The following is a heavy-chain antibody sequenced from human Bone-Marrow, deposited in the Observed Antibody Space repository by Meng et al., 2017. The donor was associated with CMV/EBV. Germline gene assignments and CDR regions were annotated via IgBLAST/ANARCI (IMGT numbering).Heavy chain of an antibody. CDR3: ARGLVKY. CDR2: IKQDGSEK. V-gene: IGHV3-7*01. D-gene: IGHD2-2*01. Sequence: GESLKISCAASGFTFSSYDMHWVRQATGKGLEWVANIKQDGSEKYYVDSVKGRFTISRDNAKNSLYLQMNSLRAEDTAVYYCARGLVKYWGQGTLVTVSS. CDR1: GFTFSSYD. J-gene: IGHJ4*02.